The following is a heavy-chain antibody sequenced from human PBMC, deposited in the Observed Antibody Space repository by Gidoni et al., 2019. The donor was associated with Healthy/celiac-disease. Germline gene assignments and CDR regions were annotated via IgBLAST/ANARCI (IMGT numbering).Heavy chain of an antibody. V-gene: IGHV4-39*01. CDR2: IYYSGST. Sequence: QLQLQESGPGLVKPSETLSLTCTVSGGSISSSSYYWGWIRQPPGKGLEWIGSIYYSGSTYYNPSLKSRVTISVDTSKNQFPLKLSSVTAADTAVYYCARLVAYDRVQHWGQGTLVTVSS. CDR1: GGSISSSSYY. CDR3: ARLVAYDRVQH. D-gene: IGHD2-15*01. J-gene: IGHJ1*01.